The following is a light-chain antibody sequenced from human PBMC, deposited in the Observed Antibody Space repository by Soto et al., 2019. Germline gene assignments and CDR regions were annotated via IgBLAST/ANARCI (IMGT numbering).Light chain of an antibody. CDR2: GAS. CDR1: QSVSSSY. Sequence: EIVLTQSPGTLSLSPGERATLSCRASQSVSSSYLAWYQQKPGQAPRLLIYGASSRATGIPDRFSGSGSGTDFTLTTSRLEPQDFAVYYCQQHGSSSWTFGQGTKVEIK. V-gene: IGKV3-20*01. J-gene: IGKJ1*01. CDR3: QQHGSSSWT.